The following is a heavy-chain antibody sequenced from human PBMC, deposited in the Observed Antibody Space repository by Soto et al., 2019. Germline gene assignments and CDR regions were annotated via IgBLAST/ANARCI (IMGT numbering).Heavy chain of an antibody. Sequence: SETLSLTCAVYGGSFSGYYWSWIRQPPGKGLEWIGEINHSGSTNYNPSLKSRVTISVDTPKNQFSLKLSSVTAADTAVYYCARGTRLHYYGSGSYNYWGQGTLVTVS. V-gene: IGHV4-34*01. CDR2: INHSGST. J-gene: IGHJ4*02. D-gene: IGHD3-10*01. CDR3: ARGTRLHYYGSGSYNY. CDR1: GGSFSGYY.